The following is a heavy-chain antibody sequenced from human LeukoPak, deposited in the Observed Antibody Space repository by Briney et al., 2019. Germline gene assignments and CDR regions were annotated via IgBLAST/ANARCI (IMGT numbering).Heavy chain of an antibody. J-gene: IGHJ6*02. CDR2: ISSSSSYI. V-gene: IGHV3-21*01. Sequence: PGGSLRLSCAASGFTFSSYSMNWVRQAPGKGLEWVSSISSSSSYIYYADSVKGRFTISRDNAKNSLYLQMNSLRAEDTAVYYCARDAGDIVVVVAAPYYYYYGMDAWGQGTTVTVSS. CDR1: GFTFSSYS. D-gene: IGHD2-15*01. CDR3: ARDAGDIVVVVAAPYYYYYGMDA.